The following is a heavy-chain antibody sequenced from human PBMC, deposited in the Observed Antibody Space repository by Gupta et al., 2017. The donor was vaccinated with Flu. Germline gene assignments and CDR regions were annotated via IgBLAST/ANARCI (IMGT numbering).Heavy chain of an antibody. V-gene: IGHV1-8*01. CDR1: GYTFTSYD. J-gene: IGHJ6*02. CDR2: MNPNSGNT. CDR3: ARVFFDYYGSGSYGMDV. Sequence: QVQLVQSGAEVKKPGASVKVSCKASGYTFTSYDINWVRQAIGQGLEWMGWMNPNSGNTGYAQKFQGRVTMTRNTSISTAYMELSSLRSEDTAVYYCARVFFDYYGSGSYGMDVWGQGTTVTGSS. D-gene: IGHD3-10*01.